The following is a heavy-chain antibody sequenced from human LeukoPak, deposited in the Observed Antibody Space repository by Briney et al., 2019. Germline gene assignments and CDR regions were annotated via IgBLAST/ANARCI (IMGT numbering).Heavy chain of an antibody. Sequence: GGSLRLSCAASGFTFSSYGMHWVRQAPGKGLEWVAFIRYDGSNKYYADSVKGRFTISRDNSKNTLYLQMKSLRAEDTAVYYCATSPGGYCRSAGCYTGGRFDYWGQGILVTVSS. CDR3: ATSPGGYCRSAGCYTGGRFDY. V-gene: IGHV3-30*02. CDR1: GFTFSSYG. D-gene: IGHD2-2*02. J-gene: IGHJ4*02. CDR2: IRYDGSNK.